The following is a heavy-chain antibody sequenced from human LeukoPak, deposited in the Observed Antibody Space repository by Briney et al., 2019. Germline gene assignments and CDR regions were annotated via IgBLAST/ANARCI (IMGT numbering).Heavy chain of an antibody. CDR2: IFYSGST. Sequence: SETLSLTCTVSGGSVSSGSYYWSWIRQPPGKGLEWIGYIFYSGSTNYYPSLKSRVTITVDTSKNQFSLKLTSVTAADTAVYYCARTREGLFDYWGQGTLVSVSS. V-gene: IGHV4-61*01. D-gene: IGHD1-26*01. CDR3: ARTREGLFDY. J-gene: IGHJ4*02. CDR1: GGSVSSGSYY.